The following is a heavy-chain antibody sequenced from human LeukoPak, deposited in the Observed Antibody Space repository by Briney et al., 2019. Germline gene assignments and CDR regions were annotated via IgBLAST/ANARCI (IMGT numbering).Heavy chain of an antibody. CDR2: ISHTGHT. Sequence: SETLSLTCAVYGGSFTSYYWSWIRQPPGRGLEWIGEISHTGHTNYNPSLKSRVTMSVETSKNQLSLILTSVTAADTAVYYCTRGPYSSDAGYWGQGTLVTVSS. V-gene: IGHV4-34*01. D-gene: IGHD6-25*01. J-gene: IGHJ4*02. CDR1: GGSFTSYY. CDR3: TRGPYSSDAGY.